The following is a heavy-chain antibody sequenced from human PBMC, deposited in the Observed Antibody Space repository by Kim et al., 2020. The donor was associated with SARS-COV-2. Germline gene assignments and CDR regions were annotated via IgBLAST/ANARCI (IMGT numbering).Heavy chain of an antibody. Sequence: GESLKISCEGSGYKFTSSWINWVRQMPGKGLEWMGRINPSDSYTSYSPFFQGHVTISTDKSINTAFLQWSALKASDTAMYYCTTGGIDYYDFWGQGTLVTVS. J-gene: IGHJ4*02. CDR2: INPSDSYT. CDR3: TTGGIDYYDF. CDR1: GYKFTSSW. D-gene: IGHD3-16*01. V-gene: IGHV5-10-1*01.